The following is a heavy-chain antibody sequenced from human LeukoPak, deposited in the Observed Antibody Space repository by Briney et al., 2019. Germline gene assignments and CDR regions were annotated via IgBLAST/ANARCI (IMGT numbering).Heavy chain of an antibody. V-gene: IGHV4-39*07. J-gene: IGHJ4*02. CDR3: ARLLYSSSCYFDS. CDR1: GGSISSSSYY. Sequence: PSETLSLTCTVSGGSISSSSYYWGWIRQPPGKGLEWIGTIYYSGTTYYSPSLKSRVTISVDTSKNQFSLKLSSVTAADTAVYYCARLLYSSSCYFDSWGQGTLVTVSS. D-gene: IGHD6-13*01. CDR2: IYYSGTT.